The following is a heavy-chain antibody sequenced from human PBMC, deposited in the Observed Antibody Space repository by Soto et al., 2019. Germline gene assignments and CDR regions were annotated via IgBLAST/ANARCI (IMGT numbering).Heavy chain of an antibody. CDR1: GYTFTSYG. J-gene: IGHJ4*02. Sequence: ASVKVSCKASGYTFTSYGISWVRQAPGQGLEWMGWISAYNGNTNYAQKLQGRVTMTTDTSTSTAYMELRSLRSDDTAVYYCARDRRYSSSWYSSDYWGQGTLVTVSS. D-gene: IGHD6-13*01. CDR2: ISAYNGNT. CDR3: ARDRRYSSSWYSSDY. V-gene: IGHV1-18*01.